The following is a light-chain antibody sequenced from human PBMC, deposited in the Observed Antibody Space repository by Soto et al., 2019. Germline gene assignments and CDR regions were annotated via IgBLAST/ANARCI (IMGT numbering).Light chain of an antibody. Sequence: DIQMTQSPSSLSASLGDRVTITCRASQAIRNDLGWYQQKVGKAPKLLIYKASTLKSGVPSRFSGSGSGTEFTLTISSLQPDDFATYYCQHYNSYSEAFGQGTKVDIK. CDR3: QHYNSYSEA. CDR2: KAS. V-gene: IGKV1-5*03. J-gene: IGKJ1*01. CDR1: QAIRND.